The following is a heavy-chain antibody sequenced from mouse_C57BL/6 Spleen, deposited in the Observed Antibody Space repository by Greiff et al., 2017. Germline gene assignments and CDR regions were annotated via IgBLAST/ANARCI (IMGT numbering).Heavy chain of an antibody. CDR3: EKSYYSGGGVYAMDY. CDR1: GYTFTSYW. V-gene: IGHV1-53*01. D-gene: IGHD1-1*01. CDR2: INPSNGGT. Sequence: VQLQQPGTELVKPGASVKLSCKASGYTFTSYWMHWVKQRPGQGLEWIGNINPSNGGTNYNEKFKSKATLTVDKSSSTAYMQLSSLTSEDSAFYYCEKSYYSGGGVYAMDYWGQGTSVTVSS. J-gene: IGHJ4*01.